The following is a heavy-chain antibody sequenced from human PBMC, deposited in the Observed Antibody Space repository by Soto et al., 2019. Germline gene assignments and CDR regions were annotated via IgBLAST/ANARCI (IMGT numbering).Heavy chain of an antibody. Sequence: ASVKVSCKASGYTFTSYGISWVRQAPGQGLEWMGWISAYNGNTNYAQKLQGRVTMTTDTSTSTAYMELRSLRSGDTAVYYCARDSLGDGGSFPWFDPWGQGTLVTVSS. CDR3: ARDSLGDGGSFPWFDP. D-gene: IGHD1-26*01. CDR1: GYTFTSYG. V-gene: IGHV1-18*01. CDR2: ISAYNGNT. J-gene: IGHJ5*02.